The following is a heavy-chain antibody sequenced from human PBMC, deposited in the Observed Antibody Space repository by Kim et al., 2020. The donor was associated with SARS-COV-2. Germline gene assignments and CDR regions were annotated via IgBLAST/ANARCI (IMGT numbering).Heavy chain of an antibody. CDR3: ARALLPHPGGRQWLAYYFDY. CDR2: INHSGST. Sequence: SETLSLTCAVYGGSFSGYYWSWIRQPPGKGLEWIGEINHSGSTNYNPSLKSRVTISVDTSKNQFSLKLSSVTAADTAVYYCARALLPHPGGRQWLAYYFDYWGQGTLVTVSS. J-gene: IGHJ4*02. D-gene: IGHD6-19*01. CDR1: GGSFSGYY. V-gene: IGHV4-34*01.